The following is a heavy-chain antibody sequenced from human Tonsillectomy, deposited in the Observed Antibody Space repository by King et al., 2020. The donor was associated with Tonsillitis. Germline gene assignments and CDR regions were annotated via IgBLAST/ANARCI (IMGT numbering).Heavy chain of an antibody. CDR3: ARTNPYCGGDCYDFDY. V-gene: IGHV4-59*01. J-gene: IGHJ4*02. CDR1: GGSISSYY. CDR2: IYNSGST. D-gene: IGHD2-21*02. Sequence: VQLQESGPGLVKPSETLSLTCTVSGGSISSYYWSWIRQPPRKGQEWIGYIYNSGSTNYNPSLKSRVTISVDTSKYQFSLRLSSVTAADTAVYYCARTNPYCGGDCYDFDYWGQGTLVTVSS.